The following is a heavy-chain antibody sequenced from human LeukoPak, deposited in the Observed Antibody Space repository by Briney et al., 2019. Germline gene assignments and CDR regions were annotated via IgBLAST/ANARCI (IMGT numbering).Heavy chain of an antibody. V-gene: IGHV3-30*02. D-gene: IGHD3-9*01. Sequence: GGSLRLSCAASGFTFSSYGMHWVRQAPGKGLEWVAFIRYDGSNKYYADSVKGRFTISRDNSKNTLYLQMNSLRAEDTAVYYCAKDSRLDAYYDILTGYYWYYLDYWGQGTLVTVSS. CDR1: GFTFSSYG. J-gene: IGHJ4*02. CDR2: IRYDGSNK. CDR3: AKDSRLDAYYDILTGYYWYYLDY.